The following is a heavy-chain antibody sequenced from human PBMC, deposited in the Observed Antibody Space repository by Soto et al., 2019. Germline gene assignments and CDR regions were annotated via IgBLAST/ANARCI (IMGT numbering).Heavy chain of an antibody. Sequence: PGGSLRLSCAASGFSFSTYGMHWVRQAPGKGLEWVAVVSHDGRNTHYADSVKGRFTISRDSSKNTVSLEMTSLRAEDTAVYYCAKGGRQWLVTFDFNYGGQGALVTVAS. J-gene: IGHJ4*02. CDR2: VSHDGRNT. CDR3: AKGGRQWLVTFDFNY. V-gene: IGHV3-30*18. D-gene: IGHD6-19*01. CDR1: GFSFSTYG.